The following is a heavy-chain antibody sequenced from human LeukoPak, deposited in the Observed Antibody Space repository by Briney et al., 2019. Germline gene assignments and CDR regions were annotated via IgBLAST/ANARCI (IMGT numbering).Heavy chain of an antibody. Sequence: GGSLRLSCAASGFTVSSNYMSWVRQAPGKGLEWVSVIYSGGSTYYADSVKGRFTISRDNSKNTLYLQMNSLRADDTAVYYCARYDFWSGYDYWGQGTLVTVSS. J-gene: IGHJ4*02. CDR1: GFTVSSNY. V-gene: IGHV3-53*01. CDR2: IYSGGST. D-gene: IGHD3-3*01. CDR3: ARYDFWSGYDY.